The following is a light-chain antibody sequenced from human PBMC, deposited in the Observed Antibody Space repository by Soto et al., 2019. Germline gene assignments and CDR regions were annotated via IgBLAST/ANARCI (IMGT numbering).Light chain of an antibody. V-gene: IGKV3-20*01. Sequence: EIVMTQSPATLSVSPGEIATLSCRASQSVNSNLAWFQQKPGQAPRLLIYGASGRATGIPDRFSGSGSGTDFTLTISRLEPEDFAVYYCQQYGSSPITFGQGTRLEIK. CDR3: QQYGSSPIT. CDR2: GAS. J-gene: IGKJ5*01. CDR1: QSVNSN.